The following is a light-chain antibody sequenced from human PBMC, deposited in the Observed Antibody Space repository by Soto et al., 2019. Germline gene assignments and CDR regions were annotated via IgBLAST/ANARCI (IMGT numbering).Light chain of an antibody. Sequence: EIVLTQSPGTLSLSPGERATLSCRASQTVTSSFLAWYQQKPGQAPRLLISGASNRATDIPDRFSGSGSGTDFTLTISRLEPEDFAVYYCQQYGSSPRVTFGQGTRLEIK. J-gene: IGKJ5*01. CDR3: QQYGSSPRVT. CDR1: QTVTSSF. V-gene: IGKV3-20*01. CDR2: GAS.